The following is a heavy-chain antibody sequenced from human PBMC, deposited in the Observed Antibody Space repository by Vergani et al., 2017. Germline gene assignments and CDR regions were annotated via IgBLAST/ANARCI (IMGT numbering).Heavy chain of an antibody. D-gene: IGHD3-9*01. CDR1: GYSISSGYY. J-gene: IGHJ4*02. V-gene: IGHV4-38-2*02. CDR2: IYHTGST. Sequence: QVQLQQSGPGLVKPSETLSLTCSVSGYSISSGYYWGWVRQSPGKGLEWIASIYHTGSTYYNPSLVSRVTISVDTSKNQFSLNVTSVSAADTAVYYCARFHYGVFTVSASYFDYWGQGTLVTVSS. CDR3: ARFHYGVFTVSASYFDY.